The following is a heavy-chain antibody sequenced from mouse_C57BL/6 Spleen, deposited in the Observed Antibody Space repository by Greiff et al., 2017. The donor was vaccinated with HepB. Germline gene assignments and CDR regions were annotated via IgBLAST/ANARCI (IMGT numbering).Heavy chain of an antibody. CDR3: ARGGICYDYAWFAY. J-gene: IGHJ3*01. V-gene: IGHV1-64*01. D-gene: IGHD2-4*01. CDR2: IHPNSGST. CDR1: GYTFTSYW. Sequence: QVHVKQPGAELVKPGASVKLSCKASGYTFTSYWMHWVKQRPGQGLEWIGMIHPNSGSTNYNEKFKSKATLTVDKSSSTAYMQLSSLTSEDSAVYYCARGGICYDYAWFAYWGQGTLVTVSA.